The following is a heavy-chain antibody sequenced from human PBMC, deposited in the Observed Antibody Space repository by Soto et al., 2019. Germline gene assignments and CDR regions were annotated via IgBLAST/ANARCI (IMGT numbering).Heavy chain of an antibody. J-gene: IGHJ5*02. CDR1: GFTFSNYY. CDR2: LSNTGTTM. CDR3: ARDAGTLQMWKNWYDP. V-gene: IGHV3-11*01. Sequence: QVQLVESGGGLVKPGGSLRLSCAASGFTFSNYYMSWIRQAPGKWLEWVSSLSNTGTTMYYADSVKGRFTIARDNAKNFMFLVVNSLRAEDTTMYYCARDAGTLQMWKNWYDPWGQGTPVTVS. D-gene: IGHD1-1*01.